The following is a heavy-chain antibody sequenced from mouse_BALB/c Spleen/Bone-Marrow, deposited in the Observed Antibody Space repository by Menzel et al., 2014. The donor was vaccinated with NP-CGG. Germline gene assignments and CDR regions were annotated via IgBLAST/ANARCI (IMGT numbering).Heavy chain of an antibody. CDR3: AREVYGSWFAH. Sequence: QVQLQQSGAELARPGASVKMSCKASGYTFAYYTVHWVKQRPGQGLEWIGYINPSSGYTNYNQKFKDKATLTTDKSSSTAYMQLSSLTSEDSAVYYCAREVYGSWFAHWGQGTLVTVSA. D-gene: IGHD2-2*01. J-gene: IGHJ3*01. V-gene: IGHV1-4*01. CDR1: GYTFAYYT. CDR2: INPSSGYT.